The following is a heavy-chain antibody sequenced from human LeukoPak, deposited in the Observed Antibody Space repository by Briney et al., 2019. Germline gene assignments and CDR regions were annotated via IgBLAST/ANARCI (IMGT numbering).Heavy chain of an antibody. CDR1: GFTFSSYE. Sequence: PGGSLRLSCAASGFTFSSYEMNWVRQAPGKGLECVSVIYSGGSTYYADSVKGRFTISRDNSKNTLYLQMNSLRAEDTAVYYCASDRYYYDSSGYYSHYWYFDLWGRGTLVTVSS. CDR2: IYSGGST. D-gene: IGHD3-22*01. V-gene: IGHV3-53*01. J-gene: IGHJ2*01. CDR3: ASDRYYYDSSGYYSHYWYFDL.